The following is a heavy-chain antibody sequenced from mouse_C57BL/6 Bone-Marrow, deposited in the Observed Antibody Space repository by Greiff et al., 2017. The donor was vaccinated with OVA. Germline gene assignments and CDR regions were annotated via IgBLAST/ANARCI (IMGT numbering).Heavy chain of an antibody. Sequence: QVQLKQSGPGLVQPSQSLSITCTASGFSLTSYGVHWVRQSPGKGLEWLGVIWSGGSTAYNAAFISRLSISKDNSKSRVFFRMNSLQADDTAIYYCARKGDWGGWYFDVWGTGTTVTVSA. V-gene: IGHV2-2*01. CDR3: ARKGDWGGWYFDV. D-gene: IGHD4-1*01. J-gene: IGHJ1*03. CDR2: IWSGGST. CDR1: GFSLTSYG.